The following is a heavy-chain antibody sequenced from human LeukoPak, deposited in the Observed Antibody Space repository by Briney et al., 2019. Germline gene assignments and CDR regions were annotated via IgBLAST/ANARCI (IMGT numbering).Heavy chain of an antibody. CDR1: VFTFDDYA. J-gene: IGHJ6*03. D-gene: IGHD1-7*01. CDR2: ISWNSGTI. V-gene: IGHV3-9*01. Sequence: GGSLRLSCAASVFTFDDYAMHWVRQAPGKGLEWVSVISWNSGTIGYVDSVKGRFTISRDNAKNSLHLQMNSLRAEDTAVHYCARGNLEDSYYYYMDVWGKGTTVTVSS. CDR3: ARGNLEDSYYYYMDV.